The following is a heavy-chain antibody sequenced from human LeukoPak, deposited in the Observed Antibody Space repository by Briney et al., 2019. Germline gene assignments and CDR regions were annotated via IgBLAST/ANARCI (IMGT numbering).Heavy chain of an antibody. CDR2: IYFSGSA. J-gene: IGHJ5*02. V-gene: IGHV4-39*07. CDR3: ARDPGGRYEDWFDP. Sequence: SETLSLTCTVSGGSITSNSYYWGWIRQPPGKGLEWIGSIYFSGSAYYNPSLQSRVAISVDTSKSQFSLKLSSVTAADTAVYYCARDPGGRYEDWFDPWGQGTLVTVSS. CDR1: GGSITSNSYY. D-gene: IGHD1-26*01.